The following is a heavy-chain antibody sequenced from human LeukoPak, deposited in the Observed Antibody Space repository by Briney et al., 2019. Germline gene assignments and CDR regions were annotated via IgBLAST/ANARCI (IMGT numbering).Heavy chain of an antibody. V-gene: IGHV3-49*04. CDR2: IRSKAYGGTT. CDR1: GFTFSRFW. Sequence: GGSLILSCAASGFTFSRFWMSWVRQAPGKGLEWVGFIRSKAYGGTTEYAASVKGRFTISRDDSKSIAYLQTNSLKTEDTAVYYCTRDRSDYYDSSGQFDYWGQGTLVTVSS. D-gene: IGHD3-22*01. J-gene: IGHJ4*02. CDR3: TRDRSDYYDSSGQFDY.